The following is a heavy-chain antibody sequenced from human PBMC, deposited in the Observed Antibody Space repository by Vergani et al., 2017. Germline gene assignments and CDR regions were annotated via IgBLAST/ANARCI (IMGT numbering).Heavy chain of an antibody. CDR1: GGTFSTYI. D-gene: IGHD3-22*01. CDR2: IIPIFGTA. Sequence: QVQLVQSGAEVKKPGSSVKVSCKASGGTFSTYIISWVRQPPGQGLEWMGRIIPIFGTANYAQKFQGRVTITADESTSTAYMELSSLRSEDTAMYYCASRSNYYDSSNYYGYSDYWGQGTLVTVSS. V-gene: IGHV1-69*18. CDR3: ASRSNYYDSSNYYGYSDY. J-gene: IGHJ4*02.